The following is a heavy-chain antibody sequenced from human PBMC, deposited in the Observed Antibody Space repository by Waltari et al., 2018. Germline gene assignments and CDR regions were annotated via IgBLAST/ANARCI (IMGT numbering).Heavy chain of an antibody. Sequence: QVQLVQSGAEVKKPGSSVKVSCKASGGTFSSYAISWVRQAPGQGLWWMGGIIHSVGKANYEQKLQGGGTMTTDESTSTAYRELTSLRSEDKAVYYCVGGYYFDYWGQGTLVTVSS. D-gene: IGHD2-15*01. CDR3: VGGYYFDY. CDR2: IIHSVGKA. J-gene: IGHJ4*02. V-gene: IGHV1-69*05. CDR1: GGTFSSYA.